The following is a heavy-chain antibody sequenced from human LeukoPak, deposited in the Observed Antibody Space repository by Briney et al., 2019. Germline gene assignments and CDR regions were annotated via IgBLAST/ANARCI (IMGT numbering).Heavy chain of an antibody. D-gene: IGHD3-10*01. V-gene: IGHV3-33*01. CDR1: GFTFSSYG. Sequence: PGGSLRLSCAASGFTFSSYGMHWVRQAPGKGLEWVAVIWYDGSNKYYADSVKGRFTISRDNSKNTLYLQMNSLRAEDTAVYYCARQIITMVRGEAHSPDYWGQGTLVTVSS. CDR2: IWYDGSNK. CDR3: ARQIITMVRGEAHSPDY. J-gene: IGHJ4*02.